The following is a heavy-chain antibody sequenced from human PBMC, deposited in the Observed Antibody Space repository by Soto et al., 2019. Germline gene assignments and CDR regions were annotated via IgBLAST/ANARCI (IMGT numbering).Heavy chain of an antibody. V-gene: IGHV4-59*01. D-gene: IGHD4-17*01. CDR2: IYYSGST. CDR3: ARAPPITTEHWFDP. Sequence: SETLSLTCTVSGGSISSYYWSWIRQPPGKGLEWIGYIYYSGSTNYNPSLKSRVTISVDTSKNQFSLKLSSVTAADTAVYYCARAPPITTEHWFDPWGQGTLVTVSS. CDR1: GGSISSYY. J-gene: IGHJ5*02.